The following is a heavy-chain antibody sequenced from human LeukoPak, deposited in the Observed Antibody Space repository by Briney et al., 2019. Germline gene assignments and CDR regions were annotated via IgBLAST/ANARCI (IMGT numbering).Heavy chain of an antibody. J-gene: IGHJ4*02. V-gene: IGHV3-21*01. CDR3: ARDSPRYSSGWYPGY. CDR2: ISSSSSYI. Sequence: GGSLRLSCAASGFTFSSYSMNWVRQAPGKGLEWVSSISSSSSYIYYADSVKGRFTISRDNAKNSLYLQMNSLRAEDTAVYYCARDSPRYSSGWYPGYWGQGTLVTVSS. CDR1: GFTFSSYS. D-gene: IGHD6-19*01.